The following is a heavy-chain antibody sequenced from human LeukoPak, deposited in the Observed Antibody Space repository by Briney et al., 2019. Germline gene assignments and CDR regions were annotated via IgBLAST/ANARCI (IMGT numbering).Heavy chain of an antibody. V-gene: IGHV4-34*01. D-gene: IGHD1-14*01. CDR3: ARGYGNLDY. CDR1: GGSFSGYY. CDR2: INHSGST. Sequence: SETLSLTCAVYGGSFSGYYWSWIRQPPGKGLEWIGEINHSGSTNYNPSLKSRVTISVDTSKNQFTLKLSSVTAADTAVYYCARGYGNLDYWGQGTLVTVSS. J-gene: IGHJ4*02.